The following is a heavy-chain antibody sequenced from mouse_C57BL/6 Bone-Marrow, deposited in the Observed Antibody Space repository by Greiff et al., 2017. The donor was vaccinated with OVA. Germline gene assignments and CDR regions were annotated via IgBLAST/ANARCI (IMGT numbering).Heavy chain of an antibody. CDR2: ISSGSSTI. V-gene: IGHV5-17*01. Sequence: EVKLMESGGGLVKPGGSLKLSCAASGFTFSDYGMHWVRQAPEKGLEWVAYISSGSSTIYYADKVKGRFTISRDNAKNTLFLQMTSRRSEDTAMYYCARRRWLLPFDYWGQGTTLTVSS. J-gene: IGHJ2*01. CDR1: GFTFSDYG. CDR3: ARRRWLLPFDY. D-gene: IGHD2-3*01.